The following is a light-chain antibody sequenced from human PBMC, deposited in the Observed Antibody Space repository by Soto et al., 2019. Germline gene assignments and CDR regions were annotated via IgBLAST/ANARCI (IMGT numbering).Light chain of an antibody. CDR1: QNIGIY. CDR3: QQIIDNPYS. CDR2: AVS. J-gene: IGKJ3*01. Sequence: DVKMTQSPSSLSASVGDRATITCRASQNIGIYLNWYQQNPGQAPKPLIYAVSTLLTGVPSRFSGSGSGTEFTLTISSLQPEDFATYYCQQIIDNPYSFGRGTELEIK. V-gene: IGKV1-39*01.